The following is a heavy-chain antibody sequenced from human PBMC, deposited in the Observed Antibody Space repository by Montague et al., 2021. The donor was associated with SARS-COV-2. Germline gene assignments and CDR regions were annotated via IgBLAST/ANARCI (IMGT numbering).Heavy chain of an antibody. Sequence: SETLSLTCTVSGGSVSSGSYYWTWIRQPPGKGLEWIGYIYYSGSTNYNPSLKSRVTISIDTSKNQFPLKLSSVTAADTAVYYCARDAGDWFDPWGQGTLVTVAS. J-gene: IGHJ5*02. CDR1: GGSVSSGSYY. D-gene: IGHD3-10*01. CDR2: IYYSGST. CDR3: ARDAGDWFDP. V-gene: IGHV4-61*01.